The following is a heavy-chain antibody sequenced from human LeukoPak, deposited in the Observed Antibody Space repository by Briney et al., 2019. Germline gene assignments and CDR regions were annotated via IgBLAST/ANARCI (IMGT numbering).Heavy chain of an antibody. CDR2: ISGSGDNT. D-gene: IGHD3-16*01. CDR1: GFTFTTSA. CDR3: GGAKFYYYGMDV. V-gene: IGHV3-23*01. Sequence: GGSLRLSCAASGFTFTTSAMTWVRQAPGKGLEWVSTISGSGDNTHYADSVQGRLTISRDNTKSTLYLQMNSLRAEDTAVYYCGGAKFYYYGMDVWGLGTTVIVYS. J-gene: IGHJ6*02.